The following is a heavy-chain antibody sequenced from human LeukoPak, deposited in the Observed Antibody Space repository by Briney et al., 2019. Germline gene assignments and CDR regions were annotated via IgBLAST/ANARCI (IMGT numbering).Heavy chain of an antibody. Sequence: SETLSLTCTVSGGSISSYYWSWIRQPAGKGLEWIGRIYTSGSTNYNPSLKSRVTMSVDTSKNQFSLKLSSVTAADTAVYYCACVDTAMVSVSFDYWGQGTLVTVSS. CDR2: IYTSGST. CDR1: GGSISSYY. V-gene: IGHV4-4*07. J-gene: IGHJ4*02. D-gene: IGHD5-18*01. CDR3: ACVDTAMVSVSFDY.